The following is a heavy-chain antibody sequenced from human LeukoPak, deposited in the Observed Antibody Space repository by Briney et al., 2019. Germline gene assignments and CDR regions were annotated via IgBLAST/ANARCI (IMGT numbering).Heavy chain of an antibody. J-gene: IGHJ3*01. V-gene: IGHV1-18*01. Sequence: APVKVSCKASGYTFTTYGISWVRQAPGQGLEWMGWVSGNNGNTNYAQKLQGRVTMTTDTSTNTAYMELRSLRSDDTAVYYCARDFFDVWGQGTMVTVSS. CDR3: ARDFFDV. CDR1: GYTFTTYG. CDR2: VSGNNGNT.